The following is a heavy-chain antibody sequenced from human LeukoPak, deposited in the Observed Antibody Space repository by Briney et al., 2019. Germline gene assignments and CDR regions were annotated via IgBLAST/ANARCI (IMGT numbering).Heavy chain of an antibody. CDR1: GFTFSNAW. V-gene: IGHV3-23*01. CDR2: ISGSVDNT. CDR3: AKTSRGFSFDAFDI. D-gene: IGHD5-18*01. Sequence: GGSLRLSCAASGFTFSNAWMSWVRQAPGKGLEWVSAISGSVDNTYYADSVKGRFTISRDNSKNTLYLQMNSLRADDTAVYYCAKTSRGFSFDAFDIWGQGTMVTVSS. J-gene: IGHJ3*02.